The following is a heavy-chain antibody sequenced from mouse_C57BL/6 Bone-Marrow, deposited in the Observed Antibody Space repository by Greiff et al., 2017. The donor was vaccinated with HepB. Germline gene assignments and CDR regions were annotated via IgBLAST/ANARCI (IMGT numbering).Heavy chain of an antibody. Sequence: EVKVVESGGGLVQPGGSLKLSCAASGFTFSDYYMYWVRQTPEKRLEWVAYISNGGGSTYYPDTVKGRFTISRDNAKNTLYLQMSRLKSEDTAMYYCARQGDGRDYWGQGTSVTVSS. CDR2: ISNGGGST. CDR3: ARQGDGRDY. D-gene: IGHD1-2*01. J-gene: IGHJ4*01. V-gene: IGHV5-12*01. CDR1: GFTFSDYY.